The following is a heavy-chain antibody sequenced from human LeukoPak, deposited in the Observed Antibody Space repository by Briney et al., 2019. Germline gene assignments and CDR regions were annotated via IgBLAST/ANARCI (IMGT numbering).Heavy chain of an antibody. J-gene: IGHJ3*02. D-gene: IGHD5-18*01. Sequence: SETLSLTCTVSGGSISSYYWSWIRQPPGKGLEWIAYIYYSGSTNYNPSLKSRVTISVDTSKNQFSLKLSSVTAADTAVYYCARAVDTAMFGAFDIWGKGTMVTVSS. CDR3: ARAVDTAMFGAFDI. CDR1: GGSISSYY. CDR2: IYYSGST. V-gene: IGHV4-59*01.